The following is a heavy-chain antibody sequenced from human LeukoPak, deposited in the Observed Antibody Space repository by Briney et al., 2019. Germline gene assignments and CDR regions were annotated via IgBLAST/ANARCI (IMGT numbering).Heavy chain of an antibody. CDR1: GGTFTSYA. D-gene: IGHD3-10*01. J-gene: IGHJ5*02. Sequence: SVKLPYKASGGTFTSYAISWVRQAPGQGLEWMGRIIPIFGIANYAQKFQGRVTITADKSTSTDYMELSSLRSEDTAVYYCARDLSGGSGSYNWFDPWGQGTLVTVSS. CDR2: IIPIFGIA. CDR3: ARDLSGGSGSYNWFDP. V-gene: IGHV1-69*04.